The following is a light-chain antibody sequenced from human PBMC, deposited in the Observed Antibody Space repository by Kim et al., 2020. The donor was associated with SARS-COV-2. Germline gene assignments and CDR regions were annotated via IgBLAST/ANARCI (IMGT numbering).Light chain of an antibody. CDR1: QGISSY. CDR3: QQYYSYPIT. CDR2: AAS. J-gene: IGKJ5*01. V-gene: IGKV1-8*01. Sequence: ATTGDRVTITCRASQGISSYLAWYQQKPGKAPKLLIYAASTLQSGVPSRFSGSGSGTDFTLTISCLQSEDFATYYCQQYYSYPITFGQGTRLEIK.